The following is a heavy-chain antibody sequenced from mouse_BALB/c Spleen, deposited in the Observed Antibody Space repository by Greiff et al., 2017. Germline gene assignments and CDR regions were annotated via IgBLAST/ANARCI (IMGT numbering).Heavy chain of an antibody. D-gene: IGHD2-14*01. CDR2: ISYSGST. Sequence: EVKLMESGPSLVKPSQTLSLTCSVTGDSITSGYWNWIRKFPGNKLEYMGYISYSGSTYYNPSLKSRISITRDTSKNQYYLQLNSVTTEDTATYYCARYYRYDVAFDYGGQGTTLTVSS. J-gene: IGHJ2*01. V-gene: IGHV3-8*02. CDR1: GDSITSGY. CDR3: ARYYRYDVAFDY.